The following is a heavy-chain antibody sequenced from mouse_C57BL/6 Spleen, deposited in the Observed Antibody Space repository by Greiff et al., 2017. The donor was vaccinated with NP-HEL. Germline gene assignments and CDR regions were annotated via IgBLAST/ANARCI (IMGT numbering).Heavy chain of an antibody. J-gene: IGHJ2*01. CDR3: ARNPLDYYGSSYFDY. CDR2: IHPNSGST. D-gene: IGHD1-1*01. Sequence: QVQLQQPGAELVKPGASVKLSCKASDYTFTSYWMHWVKQRPGQGLEWIGMIHPNSGSTNYNEKFKSKATLTVDKSSSTAYMQLSSLTSEDSAVYYCARNPLDYYGSSYFDYWGQGTTLTVSS. CDR1: DYTFTSYW. V-gene: IGHV1-64*01.